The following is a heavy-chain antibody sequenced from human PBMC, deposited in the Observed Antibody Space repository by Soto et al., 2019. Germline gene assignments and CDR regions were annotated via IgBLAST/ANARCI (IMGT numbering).Heavy chain of an antibody. D-gene: IGHD2-15*01. V-gene: IGHV4-34*01. Sequence: SETLSLTCAVYGGSFSGYYWRWIRQPPGKGLEWIGEINHSGSTNYNPSLKSRVTISVDPSKNQCYLKLSSVNAEDTAVYYCARGMYCSGGSRDSGRGFYYYYGMDVWGQGTTVTVAS. CDR3: ARGMYCSGGSRDSGRGFYYYYGMDV. J-gene: IGHJ6*02. CDR1: GGSFSGYY. CDR2: INHSGST.